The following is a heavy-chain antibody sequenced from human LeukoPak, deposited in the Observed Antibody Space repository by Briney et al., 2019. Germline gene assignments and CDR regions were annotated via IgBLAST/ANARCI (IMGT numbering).Heavy chain of an antibody. D-gene: IGHD3-22*01. V-gene: IGHV1-69*05. CDR2: ITPMLNTT. J-gene: IGHJ3*01. CDR1: GGSFRSFV. Sequence: EASVKVSCEASGGSFRSFVITWVRQAPGQGLEWMGGITPMLNTTKYAQKFQGRVTITTDESTSTAYMDLNSLRSEDTAVYYCAIYYYDSSGYYASDALDVWGQGTMVTVSS. CDR3: AIYYYDSSGYYASDALDV.